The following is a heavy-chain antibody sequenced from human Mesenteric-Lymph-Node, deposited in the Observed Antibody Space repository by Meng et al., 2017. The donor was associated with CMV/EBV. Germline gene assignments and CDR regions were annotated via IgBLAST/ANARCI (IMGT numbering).Heavy chain of an antibody. V-gene: IGHV1-2*02. D-gene: IGHD2-15*01. CDR3: AREVAGDYFDY. Sequence: ASVQVSCKASGYTFTAYYMHWVRQAPGQGLEWMGWINPNSGGTKYAQKFQGRVTMTRDTSISTAYMELSRLRSDDTAVYYCAREVAGDYFDYWGQGTLVTVSS. CDR2: INPNSGGT. J-gene: IGHJ4*02. CDR1: GYTFTAYY.